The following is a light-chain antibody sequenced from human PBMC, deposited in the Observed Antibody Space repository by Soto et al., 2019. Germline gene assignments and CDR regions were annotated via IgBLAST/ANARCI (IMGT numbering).Light chain of an antibody. CDR3: LLSHGRARV. Sequence: QPVLTQPPSVSGAPGQRVTISCTGSSSNIGAGFDVHWYQQLLGTAPKLLIYGDTNRPSGVPDRFSGSKSGTSASLAITGIQAEDEADYYCLLSHGRARVFGGGTKLTVL. CDR2: GDT. V-gene: IGLV1-40*01. J-gene: IGLJ3*02. CDR1: SSNIGAGFD.